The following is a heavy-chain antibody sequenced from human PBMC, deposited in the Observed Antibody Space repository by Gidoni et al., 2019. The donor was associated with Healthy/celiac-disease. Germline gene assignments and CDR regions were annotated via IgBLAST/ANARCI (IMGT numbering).Heavy chain of an antibody. J-gene: IGHJ4*02. V-gene: IGHV3-64D*06. CDR1: GFTFSSYA. CDR2: ISSNGGNT. Sequence: EVQLVESGGGLVQPGGSLRLSCSASGFTFSSYAMHWVRQAPGKGLEYVSAISSNGGNTYYADSVKGRFTISRDNSKNTLYLQMSSLRAEDTAVYYCVKVEGSIAARLDYWGQRTLVTVSS. D-gene: IGHD6-6*01. CDR3: VKVEGSIAARLDY.